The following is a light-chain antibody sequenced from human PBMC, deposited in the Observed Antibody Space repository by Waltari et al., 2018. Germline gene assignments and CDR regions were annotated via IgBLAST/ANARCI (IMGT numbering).Light chain of an antibody. CDR3: CSHAGSETYVV. CDR1: SRDVGGSNL. Sequence: QSALTQPASVSGSPGQSITISCTGSSRDVGGSNLVSWYQQHPGKAPKRLIYEVTKRPSGVSIRFSGAKAGNTAVLTISGLQAEDEGDYCCCSHAGSETYVVFGGGTKLTVL. J-gene: IGLJ2*01. V-gene: IGLV2-23*02. CDR2: EVT.